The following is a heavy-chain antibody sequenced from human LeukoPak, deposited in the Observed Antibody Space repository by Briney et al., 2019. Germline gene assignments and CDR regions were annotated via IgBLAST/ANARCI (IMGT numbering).Heavy chain of an antibody. CDR2: INHSGST. CDR1: GGSFSGYY. V-gene: IGHV4-34*01. CDR3: ARLTIVGARGEDY. J-gene: IGHJ4*02. D-gene: IGHD1-26*01. Sequence: SETLSLTCAVYGGSFSGYYWSWIRQPPGKGLEWIGEINHSGSTNYNPSLKSRVTISVDTSKNQFSLKLSSVTAADTAVYYCARLTIVGARGEDYWGQGTLITVST.